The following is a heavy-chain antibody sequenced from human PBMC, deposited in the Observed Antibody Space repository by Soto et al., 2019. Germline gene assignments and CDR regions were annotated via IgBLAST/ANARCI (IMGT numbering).Heavy chain of an antibody. D-gene: IGHD5-18*01. J-gene: IGHJ6*02. Sequence: WVRQAPGKGLEWVSSISSRSDIYYADSVKGRFTISRDNAKNSVSLQMNSLRAEDTAVYYCAREYTAEPPAHALHAWGPGITVT. CDR3: AREYTAEPPAHALHA. CDR2: ISSRSDI. V-gene: IGHV3-21*01.